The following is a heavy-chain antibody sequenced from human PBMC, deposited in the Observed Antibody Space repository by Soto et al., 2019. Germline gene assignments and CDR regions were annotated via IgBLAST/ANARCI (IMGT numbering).Heavy chain of an antibody. CDR2: INHSGGT. CDR1: GGSFSAYY. CDR3: ARGSVDTVDSSGFHAY. Sequence: LALTCAVYGGSFSAYYWSWIRQPPGKGLEWIGEINHSGGTSYNPSLKSRVTISVDTSKSQFSLKLTSVTAADRAVHYCARGSVDTVDSSGFHAYWGQGTPVTVS. V-gene: IGHV4-34*01. J-gene: IGHJ1*01. D-gene: IGHD3-22*01.